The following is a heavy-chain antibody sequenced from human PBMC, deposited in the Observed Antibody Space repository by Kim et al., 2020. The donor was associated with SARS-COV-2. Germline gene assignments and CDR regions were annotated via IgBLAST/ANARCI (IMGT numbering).Heavy chain of an antibody. V-gene: IGHV3-30*18. CDR3: AKLNSPGDAFDI. CDR2: ISYDGSNK. CDR1: GFTFSSYG. Sequence: GGSLRLSCAASGFTFSSYGMHWVRQAPGKGLEWVAVISYDGSNKYYADSVKGRFTISRDNSKNTLYLQMNSLRAEDTAVYYCAKLNSPGDAFDIWGQGTMVTVSS. J-gene: IGHJ3*02. D-gene: IGHD5-18*01.